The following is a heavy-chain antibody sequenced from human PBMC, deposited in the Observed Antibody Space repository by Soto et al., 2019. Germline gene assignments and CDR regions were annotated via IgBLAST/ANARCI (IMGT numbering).Heavy chain of an antibody. Sequence: SETLSLTCTVSGDSITNYYCNWIRQPPGKRLEWIGYIYYSGSTNYNPSLKSRVTISVDTSKKQFSLKLSSVTAADTAVYYCATSYTLYDTFDHWGQGTLVTVSS. V-gene: IGHV4-59*01. J-gene: IGHJ4*02. CDR1: GDSITNYY. CDR3: ATSYTLYDTFDH. CDR2: IYYSGST. D-gene: IGHD2-8*01.